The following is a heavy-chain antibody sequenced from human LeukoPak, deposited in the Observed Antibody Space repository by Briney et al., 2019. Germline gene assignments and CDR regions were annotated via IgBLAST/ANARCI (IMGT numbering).Heavy chain of an antibody. CDR3: ARDSSQVSSGGAFDI. J-gene: IGHJ3*02. D-gene: IGHD5/OR15-5a*01. Sequence: SETLSLTCTVSGGSIYNYYWSWIRQPPGKGLEWIGYIYYSGSTNYSPSLKSRVTISVDTSKNQFSLKLSSVTAADTAIYYCARDSSQVSSGGAFDIWGQGTMVTVSS. CDR1: GGSIYNYY. V-gene: IGHV4-59*12. CDR2: IYYSGST.